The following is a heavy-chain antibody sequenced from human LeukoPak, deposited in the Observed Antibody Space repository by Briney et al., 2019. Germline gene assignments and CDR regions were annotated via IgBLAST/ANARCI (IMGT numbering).Heavy chain of an antibody. CDR1: GYTFTNYD. D-gene: IGHD6-19*01. CDR3: ARGSSGWYWGPDY. Sequence: VASVKVSCKASGYTFTNYDINWVRQASGQGLEWMGWMSPNSGNTGYAQKFQGRVTMTRNTSISTAYMELSSLRPDDTAVYYCARGSSGWYWGPDYWGQGTLVTVSS. CDR2: MSPNSGNT. J-gene: IGHJ4*02. V-gene: IGHV1-8*01.